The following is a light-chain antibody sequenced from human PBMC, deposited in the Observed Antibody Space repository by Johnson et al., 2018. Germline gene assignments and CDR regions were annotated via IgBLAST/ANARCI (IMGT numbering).Light chain of an antibody. Sequence: QSVLTQPPSVSAAPGQKVTISCSGSSSNIGNNYVSWYQQLPGTAPKLLIYENNKRPSGIPDRFSGSKSGTSATLGITGLQTGDEADYYCGTWDSSLSAGNVLRTGTKLTLL. J-gene: IGLJ1*01. V-gene: IGLV1-51*02. CDR1: SSNIGNNY. CDR3: GTWDSSLSAGNV. CDR2: ENN.